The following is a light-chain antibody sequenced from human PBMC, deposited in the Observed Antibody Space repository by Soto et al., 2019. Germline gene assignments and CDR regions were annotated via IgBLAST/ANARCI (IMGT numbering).Light chain of an antibody. CDR2: GAS. J-gene: IGKJ1*01. V-gene: IGKV1-39*01. CDR1: QSVSSS. Sequence: DIQMTQSPSSLSASVGDGVTITCRASQSVSSSLNWYQHKPGRAPQVLIFGASTLQSGVPSRFSGSGSGTDFTLTISSLQPVDFATYYCQQTYIAPWTFGQGTKVEIK. CDR3: QQTYIAPWT.